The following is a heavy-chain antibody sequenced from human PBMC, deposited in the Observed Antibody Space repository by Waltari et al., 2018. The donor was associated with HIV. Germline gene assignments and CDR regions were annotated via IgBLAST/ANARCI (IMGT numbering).Heavy chain of an antibody. CDR2: IYYSGYT. V-gene: IGHV4-31*03. D-gene: IGHD4-17*01. Sequence: QVQLQESGPGLVKPSQTLSLSCTVSGASISRGDYYWSWIRQHPGKGLEWIGYIYYSGYTHYSPSLQSRVTISVDTSKNHFSLNLSSVTAADTAVYYCARDKYGGHWFDPWGQGTLVTVSS. J-gene: IGHJ5*02. CDR3: ARDKYGGHWFDP. CDR1: GASISRGDYY.